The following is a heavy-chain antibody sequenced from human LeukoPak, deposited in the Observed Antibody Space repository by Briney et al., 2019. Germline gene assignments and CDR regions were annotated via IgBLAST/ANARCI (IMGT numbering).Heavy chain of an antibody. V-gene: IGHV4-31*03. CDR1: GGSISSGGYY. CDR3: ARDGGYDSSGYSSEPVAFDI. Sequence: SETLSLTCTVSGGSISSGGYYWSWIRQHPGKGPEWIGYIYYSGSTYYNPSLKSRVTISVDTSKNQFSLKLSSVTAADTAVYYCARDGGYDSSGYSSEPVAFDIWGQGTMVTVSS. CDR2: IYYSGST. D-gene: IGHD3-22*01. J-gene: IGHJ3*02.